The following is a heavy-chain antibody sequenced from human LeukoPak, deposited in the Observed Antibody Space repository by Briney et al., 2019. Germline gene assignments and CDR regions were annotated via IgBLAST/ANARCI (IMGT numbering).Heavy chain of an antibody. J-gene: IGHJ4*02. CDR1: GYTFTSYA. CDR2: ISAYNGNT. Sequence: GASVKVSCKASGYTFTSYAMHWVRQAPGQGLEWMGWISAYNGNTNYAQKLQGRVTMTTDTSTSTAYMELGSLRSDDTAVYYCARELRSGGNPGGGIDYWGQGTLVTVSS. CDR3: ARELRSGGNPGGGIDY. V-gene: IGHV1-18*01. D-gene: IGHD4-23*01.